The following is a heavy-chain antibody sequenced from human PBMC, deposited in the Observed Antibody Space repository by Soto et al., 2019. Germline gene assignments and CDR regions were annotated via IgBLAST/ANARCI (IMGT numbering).Heavy chain of an antibody. CDR1: GGTFSSYA. V-gene: IGHV1-69*13. CDR3: ARTYYDFFFVSLAPRYGMVF. D-gene: IGHD3-3*01. CDR2: IIPIFGTA. J-gene: IGHJ6*02. Sequence: ASVKVSCKASGGTFSSYAISWVRQAPGQGLEWMGGIIPIFGTANYAQKFQGRVTITADESTSTAYMELSSLRSEDTAVYYCARTYYDFFFVSLAPRYGMVFRGPGLTVTLFS.